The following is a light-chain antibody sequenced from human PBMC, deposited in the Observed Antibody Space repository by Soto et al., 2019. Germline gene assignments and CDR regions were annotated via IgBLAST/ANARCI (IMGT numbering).Light chain of an antibody. CDR3: QQYKNWPL. J-gene: IGKJ5*01. V-gene: IGKV3D-15*01. Sequence: IMMTQSPATLSVSPGERVTLSCRTSHSVNSHVAWYQQKPGQAPRLLVYGATTRATGIPDRFSGSGFGTEFTLTISSLQSEDFAVYYCQQYKNWPLFGQGTRLEIK. CDR1: HSVNSH. CDR2: GAT.